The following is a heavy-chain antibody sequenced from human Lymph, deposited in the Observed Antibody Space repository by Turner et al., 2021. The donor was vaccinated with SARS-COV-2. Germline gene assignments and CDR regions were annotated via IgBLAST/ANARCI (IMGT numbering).Heavy chain of an antibody. CDR1: GDICTGDY. V-gene: IGHV1-2*02. J-gene: IGHJ6*02. D-gene: IGHD4-17*01. CDR2: INPNSGCT. Sequence: QVQLVQSGAEVKRPGASVKVSCKASGDICTGDYMHWVRQAPGQGLEWMGGINPNSGCTNYAQKFQGRVTMTRDTSISTAYMEVSRLRSDDTAVYYCARDTRGDYSYYYDGMDVWGQGTTVTVSS. CDR3: ARDTRGDYSYYYDGMDV.